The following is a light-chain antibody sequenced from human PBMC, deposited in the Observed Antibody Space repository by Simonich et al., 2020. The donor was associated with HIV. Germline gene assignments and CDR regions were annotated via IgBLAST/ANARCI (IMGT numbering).Light chain of an antibody. CDR3: MQALQTPRT. Sequence: DIVMTQSPLPLPVTPGDPASISCRSSQSLLHSNGYNYLDWYLQKPGQSPQVLIYLGSNRASGVPDRVSGSGSGTDFTLKISRVEAEDVGVYYCMQALQTPRTFGQGTKVEIK. CDR2: LGS. CDR1: QSLLHSNGYNY. J-gene: IGKJ1*01. V-gene: IGKV2-28*01.